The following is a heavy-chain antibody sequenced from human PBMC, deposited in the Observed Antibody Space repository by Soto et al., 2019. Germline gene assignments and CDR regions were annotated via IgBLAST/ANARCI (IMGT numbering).Heavy chain of an antibody. Sequence: QVQLVQSGAEVKKPGSSVKVSCKASGGTFSSYTISWVRQAPGQGLEWMGRIIPILGIANYAQKFQGRVTITADKSTSTAYMELSSLRSEDTAVYYCARTLGYCSGGRCYSAASDYWGQGTLVTVSS. V-gene: IGHV1-69*02. CDR2: IIPILGIA. CDR1: GGTFSSYT. CDR3: ARTLGYCSGGRCYSAASDY. J-gene: IGHJ4*02. D-gene: IGHD2-15*01.